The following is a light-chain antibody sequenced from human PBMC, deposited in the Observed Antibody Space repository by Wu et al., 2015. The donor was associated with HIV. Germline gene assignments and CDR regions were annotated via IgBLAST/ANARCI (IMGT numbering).Light chain of an antibody. Sequence: ETVLTQSPATLSLSPGERGTLSCRASQSVSTNLAWYQQKPGQAPRLLIYATSNRATGIPDRISGSGSGTLFTLTISRLEPEDSAVYFCQQYVSSPTFGQGTRLEIK. V-gene: IGKV3-20*01. CDR3: QQYVSSPT. CDR1: QSVSTN. CDR2: ATS. J-gene: IGKJ5*01.